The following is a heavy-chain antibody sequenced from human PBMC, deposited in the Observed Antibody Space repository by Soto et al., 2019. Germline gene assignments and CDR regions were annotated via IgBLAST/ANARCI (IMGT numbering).Heavy chain of an antibody. CDR1: GLSFSGYY. V-gene: IGHV4-34*01. J-gene: IGHJ4*02. Sequence: RPDTRSLTCSVFGLSFSGYYWSWIRPPPGKGLEWIGEINHSGSINYNPSLKSRVTISVDTSKNQFSLKLSSVTAADTAVYYCARVHDSTEYYFDYWRQGSLVNGS. D-gene: IGHD3-22*01. CDR2: INHSGSI. CDR3: ARVHDSTEYYFDY.